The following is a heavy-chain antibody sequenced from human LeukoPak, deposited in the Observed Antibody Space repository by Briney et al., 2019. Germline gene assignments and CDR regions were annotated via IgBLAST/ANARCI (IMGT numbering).Heavy chain of an antibody. CDR3: ARRGAYYGNFDY. J-gene: IGHJ4*02. Sequence: SETLSLTCTVSGGSISSYYWSWIRQPPGKGLEWIGYIYYSGSTNYNPSLKSRVTISVDTSKNQFSLKLSSVTAADTDVYYCARRGAYYGNFDYWGQGTLVTVSS. CDR1: GGSISSYY. CDR2: IYYSGST. V-gene: IGHV4-59*08. D-gene: IGHD1-26*01.